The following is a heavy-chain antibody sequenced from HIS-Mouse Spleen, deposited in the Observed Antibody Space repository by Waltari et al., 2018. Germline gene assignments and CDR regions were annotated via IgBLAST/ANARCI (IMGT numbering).Heavy chain of an antibody. D-gene: IGHD5-12*01. V-gene: IGHV3-21*01. J-gene: IGHJ5*02. CDR1: GFTFSSSS. CDR3: ARDPSGYDNH. CDR2: ISSSSSYI. Sequence: EVQLVESGGGVVKPGGCLRLCCAGSGFTFSSSSMNWVRQVPGEGLEWVSSISSSSSYIYYADSVKGRFTISRDNAKNSLYLQMNSLRAEDTAVYYCARDPSGYDNHWGQGTLVTVSS.